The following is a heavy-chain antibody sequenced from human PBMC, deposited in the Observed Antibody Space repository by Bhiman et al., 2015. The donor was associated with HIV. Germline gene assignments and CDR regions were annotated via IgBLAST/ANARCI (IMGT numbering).Heavy chain of an antibody. Sequence: QVQLVESGGGVVQPGRSLRLSCAASGFTFSSYAMHWVRQAPGKGLEWVAVISYDGSNKYYADSVKGRFTISRDNSKNTLYLQMNSLRADDTAVYYCARGERGIAAAAYFDYWGQGTLVTVSP. J-gene: IGHJ4*02. CDR3: ARGERGIAAAAYFDY. D-gene: IGHD6-13*01. CDR2: ISYDGSNK. V-gene: IGHV3-30*04. CDR1: GFTFSSYA.